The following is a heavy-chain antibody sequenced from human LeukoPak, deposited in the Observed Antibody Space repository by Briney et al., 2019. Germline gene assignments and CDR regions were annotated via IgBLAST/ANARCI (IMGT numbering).Heavy chain of an antibody. CDR2: ISAYNGNT. V-gene: IGHV1-18*01. CDR3: ARNDYDILTGYGIYVDY. D-gene: IGHD3-9*01. CDR1: GYTFTSYG. Sequence: GASVKVSCKASGYTFTSYGISWVRQAPGQGLEWMGWISAYNGNTNYAQKLQGRVTMTTDTSTSTAYVELRSLRSDDTAVYYCARNDYDILTGYGIYVDYWGQGTLVTVSS. J-gene: IGHJ4*02.